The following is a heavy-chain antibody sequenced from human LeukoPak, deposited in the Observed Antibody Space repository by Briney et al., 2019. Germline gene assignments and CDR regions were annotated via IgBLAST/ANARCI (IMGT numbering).Heavy chain of an antibody. V-gene: IGHV1-2*02. J-gene: IGHJ4*02. D-gene: IGHD3-3*01. CDR2: INPNSGGT. CDR1: GYTFTGYY. CDR3: ARGITIFGVVIIEPSFDY. Sequence: ASVKVSCKASGYTFTGYYMHWVRQAPGQGLEWMGWINPNSGGTNYAQKFQGRVTMTRDTSISTAYMELSRLRSDDTAVYYCARGITIFGVVIIEPSFDYWGQGTLVTVSS.